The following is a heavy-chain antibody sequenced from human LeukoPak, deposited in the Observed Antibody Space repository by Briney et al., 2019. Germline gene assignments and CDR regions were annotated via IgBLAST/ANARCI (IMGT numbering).Heavy chain of an antibody. CDR2: LSTSSSYI. CDR1: GFTFSSYG. J-gene: IGHJ3*02. CDR3: TRSRRDGDYLFNAFDI. Sequence: PGGSLRLSCAASGFTFSSYGMSWVRQAPGKGLEWVSSLSTSSSYIYYADSVKGRFTVSRDNAGNSLELQMNSLRAEDTAVYYCTRSRRDGDYLFNAFDIWGQGTMVTVSS. D-gene: IGHD4-17*01. V-gene: IGHV3-21*01.